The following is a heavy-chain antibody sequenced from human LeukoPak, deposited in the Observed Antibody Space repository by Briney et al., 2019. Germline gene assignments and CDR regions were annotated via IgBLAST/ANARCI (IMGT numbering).Heavy chain of an antibody. CDR1: GGSISSGDYY. D-gene: IGHD3-3*01. J-gene: IGHJ3*02. CDR3: ARVGFGVIIPPYAFGI. Sequence: PSETLSLTCTVSGGSISSGDYYWSWIRQPPGNGLEWIGYIYYSGSTYYNPSLTTRITISVDPSKHQFSLKLTSVPAADTAVYYCARVGFGVIIPPYAFGIWGQGTMVTVSS. V-gene: IGHV4-30-4*08. CDR2: IYYSGST.